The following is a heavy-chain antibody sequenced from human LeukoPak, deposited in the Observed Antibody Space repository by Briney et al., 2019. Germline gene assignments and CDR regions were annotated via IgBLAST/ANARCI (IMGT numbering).Heavy chain of an antibody. D-gene: IGHD3-22*01. CDR2: IKQDGSEK. CDR1: GFTFSSYS. V-gene: IGHV3-7*03. J-gene: IGHJ4*02. CDR3: ARDASYYYDSSGYYYFDY. Sequence: SGGSLRLSCAASGFTFSSYSMNWVRQAPGKGLEWVANIKQDGSEKYYVDSVKGRFTISRDNAKNSLYLQMNSLRAEDTAVYYCARDASYYYDSSGYYYFDYWGQGTLVTVSS.